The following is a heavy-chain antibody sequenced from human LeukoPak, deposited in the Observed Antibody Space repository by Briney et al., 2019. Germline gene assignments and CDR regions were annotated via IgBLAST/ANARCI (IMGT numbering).Heavy chain of an antibody. CDR3: ARDVSSMFPNWFDP. CDR2: IWNSGST. V-gene: IGHV4-31*03. J-gene: IGHJ5*02. Sequence: PSQTLSLTCSVSGDSISSRSYYWPWIRQHPANGLEWIGYIWNSGSTNYNPALKSRVTISVDTSKNHFSLKLTSVTAADTAIYYCARDVSSMFPNWFDPWGQGVLVIVSS. CDR1: GDSISSRSYY. D-gene: IGHD6-6*01.